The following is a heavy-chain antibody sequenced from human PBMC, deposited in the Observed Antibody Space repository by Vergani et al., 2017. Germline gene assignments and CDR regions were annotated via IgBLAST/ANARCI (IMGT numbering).Heavy chain of an antibody. D-gene: IGHD2-15*01. CDR1: GFSFRGHG. V-gene: IGHV3-30*18. Sequence: QVHLVESGGGVVQPGRSLTLSCVASGFSFRGHGMPWVRQAPGKGLEWVAMISYDGDRRDYGDFAKGRFTISRDSSKTVYLQMNSLRVDDTAMYFCAKDLCYCRAWHHFDSRGQGTLVTVSS. CDR2: ISYDGDRR. CDR3: AKDLCYCRAWHHFDS. J-gene: IGHJ4*02.